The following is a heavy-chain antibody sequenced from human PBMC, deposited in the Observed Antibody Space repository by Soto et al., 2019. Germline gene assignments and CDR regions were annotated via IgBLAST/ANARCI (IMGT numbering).Heavy chain of an antibody. D-gene: IGHD6-6*01. J-gene: IGHJ6*02. CDR2: TYYRSKWYN. Sequence: PSQTLSLTCAISGDSVSSNSAAWNWIRQSPSRGLEWLGRTYYRSKWYNDYAVSVKSRITINPDTSKNQFSLQLNSVTPEDTAVYYCARAADRRDRSSARLGMDVWGQGTTVTVCS. V-gene: IGHV6-1*01. CDR1: GDSVSSNSAA. CDR3: ARAADRRDRSSARLGMDV.